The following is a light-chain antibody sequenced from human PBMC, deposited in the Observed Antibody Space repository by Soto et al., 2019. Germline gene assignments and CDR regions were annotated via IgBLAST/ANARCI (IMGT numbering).Light chain of an antibody. Sequence: EIVLTQSPATLSLSAGERATLSCRASQSVSNYLSWYQQKPGQAPRLLMYETSRRATGIPARFSGSGSGTDFTLTISRLEPEDFAVYYCQQYGSSPRTFGQGTKVDI. V-gene: IGKV3-20*01. CDR2: ETS. CDR1: QSVSNY. J-gene: IGKJ1*01. CDR3: QQYGSSPRT.